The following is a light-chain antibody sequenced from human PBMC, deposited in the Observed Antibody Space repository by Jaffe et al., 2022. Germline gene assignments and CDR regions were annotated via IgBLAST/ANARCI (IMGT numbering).Light chain of an antibody. CDR2: KDT. CDR1: VLPNQY. CDR3: QSADSNGVYGNVV. V-gene: IGLV3-25*03. Sequence: SYELTQPPSVSVSPGQTAKITCSGDVLPNQYAFWFQQKPGQAPLLLIYKDTERPPGIPERFSVTTSGTTVTLSISEVQAEDEADYYCQSADSNGVYGNVVFGGGTKLTVL. J-gene: IGLJ2*01.